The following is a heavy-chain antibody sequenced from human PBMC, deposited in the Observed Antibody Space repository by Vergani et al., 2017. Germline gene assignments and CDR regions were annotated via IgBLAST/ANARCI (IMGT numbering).Heavy chain of an antibody. V-gene: IGHV4-59*12. Sequence: QVQLQESGPGLVKPSETLSLTCTVSGGSISSYYWSWIRQPPGKGLEWIGYIYYSGSTNYNPYLKSRVTISVDTSKNQFSLKLSSVTAADTAVYYCARDSASYENYYYGMDVWGQGTTVTVSS. CDR3: ARDSASYENYYYGMDV. D-gene: IGHD1-26*01. CDR1: GGSISSYY. J-gene: IGHJ6*02. CDR2: IYYSGST.